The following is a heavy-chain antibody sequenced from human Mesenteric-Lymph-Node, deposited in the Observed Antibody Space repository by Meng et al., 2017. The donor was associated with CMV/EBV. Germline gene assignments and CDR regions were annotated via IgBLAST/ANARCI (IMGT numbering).Heavy chain of an antibody. CDR2: ISSSGTTI. J-gene: IGHJ6*02. D-gene: IGHD3-3*01. CDR3: ARLSPELRFLEWLSRGGMDV. CDR1: GFSFSGYE. Sequence: GGSLRLSCAASGFSFSGYEMNWVRQAPGKGLEWISYISSSGTTIYYADSVKGRFTISRDNAKNSLYLQMNSLRAEDTAVYYCARLSPELRFLEWLSRGGMDVWGQGTTVTVSS. V-gene: IGHV3-48*03.